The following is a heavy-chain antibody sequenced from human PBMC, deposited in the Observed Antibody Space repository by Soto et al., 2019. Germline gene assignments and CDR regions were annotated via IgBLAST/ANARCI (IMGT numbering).Heavy chain of an antibody. Sequence: QVQLVESGGGVVQPGRSLRLSCAASGFTFSSYGMHWVRQAPDKGLEWVAVIWYDGSNKYYADSVKGRFTISRDNSKNTLYLQMNSLRAEDTAVYYCASEYCSGGRCYYYGMDVWGQGTRVTVPS. J-gene: IGHJ6*02. CDR1: GFTFSSYG. D-gene: IGHD2-15*01. CDR2: IWYDGSNK. CDR3: ASEYCSGGRCYYYGMDV. V-gene: IGHV3-33*01.